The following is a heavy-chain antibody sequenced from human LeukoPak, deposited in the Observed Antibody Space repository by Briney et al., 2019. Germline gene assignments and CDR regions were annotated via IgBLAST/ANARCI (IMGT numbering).Heavy chain of an antibody. CDR1: GGSISSSSYY. V-gene: IGHV4-39*01. CDR3: ARLWVAVAGDYYYGMDV. CDR2: IYYSGST. Sequence: SETLSLTCTVSGGSISSSSYYWGWIRQPPGKGLEWIGSIYYSGSTYYNPSLKSRVTISVDTSKNQFSLKLSSVTAADTAVYSCARLWVAVAGDYYYGMDVWGQGTLVTVSS. D-gene: IGHD6-19*01. J-gene: IGHJ6*02.